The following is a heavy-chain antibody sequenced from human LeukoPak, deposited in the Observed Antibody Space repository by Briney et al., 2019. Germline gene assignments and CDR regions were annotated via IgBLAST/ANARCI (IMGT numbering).Heavy chain of an antibody. CDR3: AKDTSAYYYDSSLGY. J-gene: IGHJ4*02. CDR1: GFTFDDYA. Sequence: GRSLRLSCAASGFTFDDYAMHWVRQAPGKGLEWVSGISWNSGSIGYADSVKGRFTISRDNAKNSPYLQMSSLRAEDTALYYCAKDTSAYYYDSSLGYWGQGTLVTVSS. D-gene: IGHD3-22*01. V-gene: IGHV3-9*01. CDR2: ISWNSGSI.